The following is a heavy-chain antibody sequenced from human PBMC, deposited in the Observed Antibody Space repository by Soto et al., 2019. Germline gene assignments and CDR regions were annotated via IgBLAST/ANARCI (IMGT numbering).Heavy chain of an antibody. J-gene: IGHJ6*02. CDR3: GRAHRDLQKLVHYYYSMDV. CDR2: ISDYNGNT. V-gene: IGHV1-18*01. CDR1: GYTFSNYG. Sequence: GASVKVSCKASGYTFSNYGLSWVRQAPGQGLEWMGWISDYNGNTHYAQKFQGRLIMTTDTSTRTAYVELRSLTSDDTAVYYCGRAHRDLQKLVHYYYSMDVWGQGTTVTVS. D-gene: IGHD6-13*01.